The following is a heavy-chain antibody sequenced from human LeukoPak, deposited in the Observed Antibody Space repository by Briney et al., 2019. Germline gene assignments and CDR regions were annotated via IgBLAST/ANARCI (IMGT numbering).Heavy chain of an antibody. V-gene: IGHV3-30*18. D-gene: IGHD5-18*01. CDR1: GFTFSSYG. J-gene: IGHJ4*02. CDR3: AKDGRGYSYGRYFDY. CDR2: ISYDGSNK. Sequence: PGRPLRLSCAASGFTFSSYGMHWVRQAPGKGLEWVAVISYDGSNKYYADSVKGRFTISRDNSKNTLYLQMNSLRAEDTAVYYCAKDGRGYSYGRYFDYWGQGTLVTVSS.